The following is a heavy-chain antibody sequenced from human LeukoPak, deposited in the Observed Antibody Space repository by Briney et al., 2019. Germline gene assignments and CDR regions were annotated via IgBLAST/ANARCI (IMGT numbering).Heavy chain of an antibody. D-gene: IGHD3-22*01. J-gene: IGHJ4*02. Sequence: GGSLRLSCAASGFTFSDYYMSWIRQAPGKGLEWVSYISSSGSTIYYADSVKGRFTISRDNAKNSLYLQMNSLRAEDTAVYYCARDRGSNYYDSSGYYRRKELFDCWGQGTLVTVSS. CDR1: GFTFSDYY. CDR2: ISSSGSTI. V-gene: IGHV3-11*01. CDR3: ARDRGSNYYDSSGYYRRKELFDC.